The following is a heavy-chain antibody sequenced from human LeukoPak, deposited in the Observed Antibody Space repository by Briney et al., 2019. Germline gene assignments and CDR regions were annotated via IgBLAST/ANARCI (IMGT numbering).Heavy chain of an antibody. V-gene: IGHV4-39*07. Sequence: PSETLSLTCTVSGGSISSGGYYWSWIRQPPAKGLEWIGEINHSGSTYYNPSLKSRVTISLDTSKNQLSLKVNSVTAADTAVYYCARVGDYGDYVNWFDPWGQGTLVTVSS. CDR3: ARVGDYGDYVNWFDP. D-gene: IGHD4-17*01. J-gene: IGHJ5*02. CDR2: INHSGST. CDR1: GGSISSGGYY.